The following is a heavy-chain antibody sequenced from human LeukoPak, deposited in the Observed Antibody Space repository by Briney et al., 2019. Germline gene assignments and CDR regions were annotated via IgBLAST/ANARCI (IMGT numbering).Heavy chain of an antibody. J-gene: IGHJ4*02. D-gene: IGHD4-23*01. CDR3: ARARYDYGGNPPLGY. CDR1: GFTFSSYW. CDR2: INTDGSST. Sequence: GGSLRLSCAASGFTFSSYWMHWVRQAPWKGLVWVSRINTDGSSTSYADSVKGRFTISRDNAKNTLYLQMNSLRAEDTAVYYCARARYDYGGNPPLGYWGQGTLVTVSS. V-gene: IGHV3-74*01.